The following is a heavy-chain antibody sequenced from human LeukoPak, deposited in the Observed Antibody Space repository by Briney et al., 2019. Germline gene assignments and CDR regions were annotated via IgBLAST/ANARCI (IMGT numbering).Heavy chain of an antibody. CDR1: GGTFSSYA. D-gene: IGHD2-2*01. Sequence: SVKASCKASGGTFSSYAISWVRQAPGQGLEWMGGIIPIFGTANYAQKFQGRVTITTDESTSTAYMELSSLRSEDTAVYYCAREVGYCSSTSCSNYFDYWGQGTLVTVSS. J-gene: IGHJ4*02. V-gene: IGHV1-69*05. CDR3: AREVGYCSSTSCSNYFDY. CDR2: IIPIFGTA.